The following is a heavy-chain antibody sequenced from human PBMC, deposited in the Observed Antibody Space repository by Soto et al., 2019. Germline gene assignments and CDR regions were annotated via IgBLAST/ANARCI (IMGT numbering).Heavy chain of an antibody. CDR2: IYYSGST. Sequence: QVQLQESGPGLVKPSQTLSLTCTVSGGSISSGDYYWTWIRQPPGKGLERIGYIYYSGSTYYNPSLKSRVTISIDTSKNQFSLKLSSVTAADTAVYYCAREGYYDSSNVGWYFDLWGRGTLVTVSS. V-gene: IGHV4-30-4*01. CDR3: AREGYYDSSNVGWYFDL. J-gene: IGHJ2*01. D-gene: IGHD3-22*01. CDR1: GGSISSGDYY.